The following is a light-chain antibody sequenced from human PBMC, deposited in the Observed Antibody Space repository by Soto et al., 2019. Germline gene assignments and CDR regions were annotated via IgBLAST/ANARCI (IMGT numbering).Light chain of an antibody. Sequence: DIKMTQAPSALSASVGDRVTITCQASQDISNYLNWYQQKPGKAPKLLIYDASNLETGVPSRFSGSGSGTDFTFTISSLQPEDIATYYCKQYDNLFNCGGGTKGAIK. J-gene: IGKJ4*01. V-gene: IGKV1-33*01. CDR2: DAS. CDR3: KQYDNLFN. CDR1: QDISNY.